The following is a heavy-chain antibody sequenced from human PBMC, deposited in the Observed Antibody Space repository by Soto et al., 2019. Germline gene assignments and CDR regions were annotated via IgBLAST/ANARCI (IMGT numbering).Heavy chain of an antibody. V-gene: IGHV4-59*01. J-gene: IGHJ4*02. D-gene: IGHD3-22*01. Sequence: QVQLQESGPGLVKPSETLSLTCTVSGGSISSYYWSWIRQPPGKGLEWIGYIYYSGSTNYNPSLKXRXTXXVDTSKNQFSLKLSSVTAADTAVYYCAREWLGLDYWGQGTLVTVSS. CDR1: GGSISSYY. CDR2: IYYSGST. CDR3: AREWLGLDY.